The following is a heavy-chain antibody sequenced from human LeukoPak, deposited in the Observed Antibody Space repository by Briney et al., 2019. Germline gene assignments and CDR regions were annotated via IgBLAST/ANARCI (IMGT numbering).Heavy chain of an antibody. V-gene: IGHV1-2*02. D-gene: IGHD5-18*01. J-gene: IGHJ4*02. CDR1: GYTFTGYY. CDR3: ARIGPNMWIQLLYYFDY. CDR2: INPNSGGT. Sequence: ASVKVSCKASGYTFTGYYMHWVRQAPGQGLEWMGWINPNSGGTNYAQKFQGRVTMTRDTSISTAYMELSGLRSDDTAVYYRARIGPNMWIQLLYYFDYWGQGTLVTVSS.